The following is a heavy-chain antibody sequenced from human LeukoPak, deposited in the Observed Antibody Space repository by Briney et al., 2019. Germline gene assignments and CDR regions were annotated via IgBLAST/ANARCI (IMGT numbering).Heavy chain of an antibody. Sequence: SETLSLTCTVSGGSISSYYWSWIRQPPGKGLEWIGYIYYSGSTNYNPYLKSRVTISVDTSKNQFSLKLSSVTAADTAVYYCARDHENYYYYGMDVWGQGTTVTVSS. CDR3: ARDHENYYYYGMDV. V-gene: IGHV4-59*01. CDR2: IYYSGST. CDR1: GGSISSYY. J-gene: IGHJ6*02.